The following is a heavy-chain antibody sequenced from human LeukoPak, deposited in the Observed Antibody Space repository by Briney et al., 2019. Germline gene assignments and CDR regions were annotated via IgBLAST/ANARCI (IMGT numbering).Heavy chain of an antibody. J-gene: IGHJ4*02. D-gene: IGHD5-12*01. CDR3: ARVKYSGYDGDFDY. CDR2: IKQDGSEE. Sequence: GGSLRLSCAASGFTFSSYWMSWVRQAPGKGLEWVANIKQDGSEEYYVDSVKGRFTISRDNAKNSLYLQMNSLRAEDTAVYYCARVKYSGYDGDFDYWGQGTLVTVSS. CDR1: GFTFSSYW. V-gene: IGHV3-7*01.